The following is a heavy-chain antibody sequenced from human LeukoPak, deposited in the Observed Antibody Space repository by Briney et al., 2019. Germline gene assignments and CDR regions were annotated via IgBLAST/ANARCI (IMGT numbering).Heavy chain of an antibody. V-gene: IGHV3-23*01. CDR3: VNFKGKDGIKDHFDY. Sequence: GGSLRLSCAASGFTFSSYAMSWVRQAPGKGLEWVSAISGSGGSTYYADSVKGRFTISRDNSKNTVSLQMSSLRVEDTAVYYCVNFKGKDGIKDHFDYWGQGTLVTVSS. D-gene: IGHD5-24*01. CDR1: GFTFSSYA. CDR2: ISGSGGST. J-gene: IGHJ4*02.